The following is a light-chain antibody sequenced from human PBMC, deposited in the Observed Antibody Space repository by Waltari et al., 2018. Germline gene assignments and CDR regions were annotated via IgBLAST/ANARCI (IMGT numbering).Light chain of an antibody. J-gene: IGLJ3*02. V-gene: IGLV1-44*01. CDR1: NSNIGSDI. CDR3: ATWDASLDTWV. CDR2: SNN. Sequence: QSVVTQPPSASGTPGQRVTLSCSGSNSNIGSDIVNWYQQFPGTAPKLLIESNNQRPSGVPGRFSASRSGTSASLVISGLQSEDEADYYCATWDASLDTWVFGGGTKVTVL.